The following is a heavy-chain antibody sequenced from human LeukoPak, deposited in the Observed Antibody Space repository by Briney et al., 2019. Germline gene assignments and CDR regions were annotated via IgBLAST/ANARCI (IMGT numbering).Heavy chain of an antibody. CDR3: AKDRDTSSARAGSAFDC. D-gene: IGHD6-19*01. J-gene: IGHJ4*02. CDR1: GFTFSSYA. Sequence: GGSLRLSCAASGFTFSSYAMSWVRQTPGKGLEWVSTLSGGSSVTNYADSVKGRFTISRDNSKNTPYLQMSSLRDEDTAVYYCAKDRDTSSARAGSAFDCWGQGTLVTVSS. CDR2: LSGGSSVT. V-gene: IGHV3-23*01.